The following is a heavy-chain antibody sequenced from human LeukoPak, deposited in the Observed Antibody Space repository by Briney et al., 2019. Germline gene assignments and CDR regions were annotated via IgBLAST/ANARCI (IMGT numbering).Heavy chain of an antibody. D-gene: IGHD2/OR15-2a*01. CDR2: IKPNSGGT. Sequence: ASVKVSCKASGYSFADYYMHWVRQAPGQGLEWMGWIKPNSGGTNYAQKFQGRVTMTRDTSISTAYMELSRLRSDDTAVYYCARDYGLLSTSDYWGQGTLVTVSS. CDR3: ARDYGLLSTSDY. J-gene: IGHJ4*02. CDR1: GYSFADYY. V-gene: IGHV1-2*02.